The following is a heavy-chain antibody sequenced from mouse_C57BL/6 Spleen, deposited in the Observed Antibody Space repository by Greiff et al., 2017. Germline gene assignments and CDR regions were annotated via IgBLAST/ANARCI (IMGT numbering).Heavy chain of an antibody. CDR1: GYTFTSYW. CDR3: AKDTTVVAHYYAMDY. CDR2: IHPNSGST. D-gene: IGHD1-1*01. Sequence: QVQLQQPGAELVKPGASVKLSCKASGYTFTSYWMHWVKQRPGQGLEWIGMIHPNSGSTNYNEKFKSKAILTVDKSSSTAYMQLSSLTSEDSAVYYCAKDTTVVAHYYAMDYWGQGTSVTVSS. V-gene: IGHV1-64*01. J-gene: IGHJ4*01.